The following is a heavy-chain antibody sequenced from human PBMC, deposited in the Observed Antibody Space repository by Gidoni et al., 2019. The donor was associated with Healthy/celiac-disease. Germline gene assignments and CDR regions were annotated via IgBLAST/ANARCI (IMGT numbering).Heavy chain of an antibody. CDR2: INHSGST. Sequence: QVQLQQWGAGLLKPSETLSLTCAVYGGSFSGYYWSWIRQPPGKGLEWIGEINHSGSTNYNPSLKSRVTISVDTSKNQFSLKLSSVTAADTAVYYCARGRRLGELSLRIWGQGTMVTVSS. V-gene: IGHV4-34*01. D-gene: IGHD3-16*02. CDR3: ARGRRLGELSLRI. CDR1: GGSFSGYY. J-gene: IGHJ3*02.